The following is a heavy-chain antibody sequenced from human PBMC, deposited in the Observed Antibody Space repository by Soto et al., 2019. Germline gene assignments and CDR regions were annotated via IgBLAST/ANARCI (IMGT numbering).Heavy chain of an antibody. V-gene: IGHV5-10-1*01. CDR1: GYSFTSYW. Sequence: GESLKISCKGSGYSFTSYWISWVRQMPGKGLEWMGRIDPSDSYTNYSPSFQGYVTISADKSISTAYLQWSSLKASDTAMYYCASGATMSVYYGMDVWGQGTTVTVSS. D-gene: IGHD1-26*01. CDR2: IDPSDSYT. CDR3: ASGATMSVYYGMDV. J-gene: IGHJ6*02.